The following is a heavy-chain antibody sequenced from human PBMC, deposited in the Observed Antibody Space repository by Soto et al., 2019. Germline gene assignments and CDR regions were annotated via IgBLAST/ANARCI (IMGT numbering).Heavy chain of an antibody. V-gene: IGHV3-48*01. D-gene: IGHD5-12*01. J-gene: IGHJ4*02. CDR1: GFTFSSYS. CDR3: ARDRIYSGYDSHFDY. Sequence: PGGSLRLSCAASGFTFSSYSMNWVRQAPGKGLEWVSYISSSSSTIYYADSVKGRFTISRDNAKNSLYLQMNSLRAEDTAVYYCARDRIYSGYDSHFDYWGQGTLVTVSS. CDR2: ISSSSSTI.